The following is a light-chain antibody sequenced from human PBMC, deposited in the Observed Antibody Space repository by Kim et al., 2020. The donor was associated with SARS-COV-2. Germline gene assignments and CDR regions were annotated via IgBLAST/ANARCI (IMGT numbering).Light chain of an antibody. CDR2: MAS. J-gene: IGKJ2*01. CDR1: QGVGPD. CDR3: QHYYRFPYT. Sequence: AAVGDRVTIPCRAGQGVGPDLAWYQQKPGKAPKLLIYMASTLESGVPSRFSGSGSGAEFTLTINNLQPDDFATYYCQHYYRFPYTFGQGTKLEI. V-gene: IGKV1-5*03.